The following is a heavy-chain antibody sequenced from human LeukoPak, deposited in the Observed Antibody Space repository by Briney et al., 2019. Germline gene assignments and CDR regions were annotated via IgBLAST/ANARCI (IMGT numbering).Heavy chain of an antibody. V-gene: IGHV3-15*01. Sequence: PGGSLRLSCAASGFTFSNAWMGWVRQAPGKGLEWVGRIKSKTDGGTTDYAAPVKGRFTISRDDSKNTLYLQMNSLKTEDTAVYYCTTVSEYCGGDCYSRFDYWGQGTLVTVSS. CDR2: IKSKTDGGTT. D-gene: IGHD2-21*02. CDR1: GFTFSNAW. J-gene: IGHJ4*02. CDR3: TTVSEYCGGDCYSRFDY.